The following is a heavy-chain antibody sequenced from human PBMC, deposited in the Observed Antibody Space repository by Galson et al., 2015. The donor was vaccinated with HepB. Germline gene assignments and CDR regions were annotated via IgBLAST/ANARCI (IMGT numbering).Heavy chain of an antibody. CDR3: AKGGELVWWLQGGFDY. Sequence: SLRLSCAASGFTFSSYGMHWVRQAPGKGLEWVAVISYDGSNKYYADSVKGRFTISRDNSKNTPYLQMNSLRAEDTAVYYCAKGGELVWWLQGGFDYWGQGTLVTVSS. J-gene: IGHJ4*02. CDR2: ISYDGSNK. V-gene: IGHV3-30*18. D-gene: IGHD5-12*01. CDR1: GFTFSSYG.